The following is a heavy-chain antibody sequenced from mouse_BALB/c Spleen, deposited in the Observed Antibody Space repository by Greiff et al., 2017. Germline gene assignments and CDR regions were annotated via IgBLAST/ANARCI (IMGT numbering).Heavy chain of an antibody. V-gene: IGHV5-4*02. CDR3: ARAYYYGSPYFDY. CDR1: GFTFSDYY. Sequence: VQLKESGGGLVKPGGSLKLSCAASGFTFSDYYMYWVRQTPEKRLEWVATISDGGSYTYYPDSVKGRFTISRDNAKNNLYLQMSSLKSEDTAMYYCARAYYYGSPYFDYWGQGTTLTVSS. J-gene: IGHJ2*01. D-gene: IGHD1-1*01. CDR2: ISDGGSYT.